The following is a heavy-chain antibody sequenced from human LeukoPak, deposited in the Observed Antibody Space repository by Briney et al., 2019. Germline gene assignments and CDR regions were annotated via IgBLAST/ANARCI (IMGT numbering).Heavy chain of an antibody. CDR1: GFTVSTNY. CDR2: IYNGGST. D-gene: IGHD6-13*01. Sequence: PGGSLRLSCAASGFTVSTNYMSWVRQAPGKGLEWVSGIYNGGSTYYADFAKGRFTISRDNSKNTLYLQMNTLAAEDTAVYYCARDITSYGSSWEGAFDYWGQGTLVTVSS. CDR3: ARDITSYGSSWEGAFDY. J-gene: IGHJ4*02. V-gene: IGHV3-66*01.